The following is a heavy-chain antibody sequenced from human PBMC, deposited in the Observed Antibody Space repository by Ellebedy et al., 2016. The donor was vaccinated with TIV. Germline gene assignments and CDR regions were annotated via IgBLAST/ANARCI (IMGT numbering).Heavy chain of an antibody. CDR3: ARPNYGTASSFDY. Sequence: PSETLSLTCTVSGGSISGYYWSWIRQPPGKALEWIGYVYNSGSTNYNPSLRSRVTVSVGTSKNQFSLTLRSVTAADTAVYYCARPNYGTASSFDYWGQGILVTVPS. V-gene: IGHV4-59*01. J-gene: IGHJ4*02. CDR2: VYNSGST. CDR1: GGSISGYY. D-gene: IGHD3-10*01.